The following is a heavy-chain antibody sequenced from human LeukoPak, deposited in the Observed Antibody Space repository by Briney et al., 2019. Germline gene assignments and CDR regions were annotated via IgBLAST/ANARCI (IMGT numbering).Heavy chain of an antibody. CDR1: GYTFTGYD. CDR3: ARGVTSYYYYYMDV. D-gene: IGHD3-3*01. CDR2: MNPNSGNT. V-gene: IGHV1-8*03. J-gene: IGHJ6*03. Sequence: ASVKVSCTASGYTFTGYDINWVRQATGQGLEWMGWMNPNSGNTGYAQKFQGRVTITRNTSISTAYMELSSLRSEDTAVYYCARGVTSYYYYYMDVWGKGTTVTVSS.